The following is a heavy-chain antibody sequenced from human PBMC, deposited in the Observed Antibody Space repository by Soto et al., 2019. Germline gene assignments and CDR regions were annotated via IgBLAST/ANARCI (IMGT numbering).Heavy chain of an antibody. Sequence: SETLSLTCAVSGGSISSSNWWSWVRQPPGKGLEWIGEIYHSGSTNYNPSLKSRVTISVDKSKNQFSLKLSSVTAADTAVYYCARGLSARLVVPAVNGYYYYGMDVWGQGTTVTVSS. CDR2: IYHSGST. J-gene: IGHJ6*02. CDR1: GGSISSSNW. V-gene: IGHV4-4*02. D-gene: IGHD2-2*01. CDR3: ARGLSARLVVPAVNGYYYYGMDV.